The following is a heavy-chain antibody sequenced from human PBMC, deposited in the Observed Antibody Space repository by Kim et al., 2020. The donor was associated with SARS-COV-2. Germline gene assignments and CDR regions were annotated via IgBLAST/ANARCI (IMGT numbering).Heavy chain of an antibody. J-gene: IGHJ3*02. V-gene: IGHV3-23*01. CDR2: ISGSGGST. CDR3: AKGWHSLPSGDAFDI. D-gene: IGHD2-21*01. CDR1: GFTFSSYA. Sequence: GGSLRLSCAASGFTFSSYAMSWVRQAQGKGLEWVSAISGSGGSTYYADSVKGRFTISRDNSKNTLYLQMNSLRAEDTAVYYCAKGWHSLPSGDAFDIWGQGTMVTVSS.